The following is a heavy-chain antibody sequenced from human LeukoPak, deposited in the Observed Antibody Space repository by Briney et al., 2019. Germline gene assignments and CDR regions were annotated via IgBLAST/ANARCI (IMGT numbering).Heavy chain of an antibody. J-gene: IGHJ6*03. Sequence: ASVKVSCKASGSTFTSYGISWVRQAPGQGLEWMGWISAYNGNTNYAQKLQGRVTMTTDTSTSTAYMELRSLRSDDTAVYYCARLGVDYGSGSYFDYYYYMDVWGKGTTVTVSS. CDR3: ARLGVDYGSGSYFDYYYYMDV. CDR1: GSTFTSYG. V-gene: IGHV1-18*01. D-gene: IGHD3-10*01. CDR2: ISAYNGNT.